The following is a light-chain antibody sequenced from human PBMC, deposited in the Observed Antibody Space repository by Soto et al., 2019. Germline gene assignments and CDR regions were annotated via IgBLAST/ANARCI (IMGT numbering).Light chain of an antibody. CDR1: HYIDSW. Sequence: DRQMTQSPSSVSASVGDTVTITCRASHYIDSWLAWYQQKPGKAPKLLIYDASRLRSGVPSTFSGSRSGTDFTLTITDLQPEDVATYYCQKACSFPITFGQGTRLEIK. CDR2: DAS. CDR3: QKACSFPIT. V-gene: IGKV1-12*01. J-gene: IGKJ5*01.